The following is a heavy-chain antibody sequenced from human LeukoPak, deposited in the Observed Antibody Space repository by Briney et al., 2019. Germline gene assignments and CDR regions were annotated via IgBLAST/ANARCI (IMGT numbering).Heavy chain of an antibody. CDR3: ATDYCSSTSCYFDYYYYYGMDV. J-gene: IGHJ6*02. V-gene: IGHV4-39*01. Sequence: SSETLSLTCAVSGGSISSSSYYWGWIRQPPGKGLEWIGSIYYSGSTYYNPSLKSRVTISVDTSKNQFSLKLSSVTAADTAVYYCATDYCSSTSCYFDYYYYYGMDVWGQGTTVTVSS. D-gene: IGHD2-2*01. CDR2: IYYSGST. CDR1: GGSISSSSYY.